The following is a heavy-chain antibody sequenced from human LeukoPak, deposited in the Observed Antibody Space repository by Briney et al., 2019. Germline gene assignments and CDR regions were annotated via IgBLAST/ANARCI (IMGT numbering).Heavy chain of an antibody. Sequence: SETLSLTCNISGVPITDYYWSWIRLTPRRGLEWIGYMYYSGDSNSNPSLEGRVTMSADTSTNQFSLRLTSVTAADTAIYYCARELPSTGNWFDPWGQGILVTVSS. V-gene: IGHV4-59*01. CDR1: GVPITDYY. CDR3: ARELPSTGNWFDP. D-gene: IGHD1-14*01. J-gene: IGHJ5*02. CDR2: MYYSGDS.